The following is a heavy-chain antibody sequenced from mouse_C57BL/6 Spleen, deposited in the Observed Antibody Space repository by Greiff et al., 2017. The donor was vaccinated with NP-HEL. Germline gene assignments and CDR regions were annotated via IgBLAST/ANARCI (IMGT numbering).Heavy chain of an antibody. CDR2: ISSGGSYT. D-gene: IGHD3-2*02. Sequence: EVHLVESGGDLVKPGGSLKLSCAASGFTFSSYGMSWVRQTPDKRLEWVATISSGGSYTYYPDSVKGRFTISRDNAKNTLYLQMSSLKSEDTAMYYCARHHSSGYVGYYFDYWGQGTTLTVSS. CDR3: ARHHSSGYVGYYFDY. V-gene: IGHV5-6*01. J-gene: IGHJ2*01. CDR1: GFTFSSYG.